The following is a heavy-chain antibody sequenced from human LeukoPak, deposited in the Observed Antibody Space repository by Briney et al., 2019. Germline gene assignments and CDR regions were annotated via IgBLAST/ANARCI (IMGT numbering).Heavy chain of an antibody. J-gene: IGHJ4*02. V-gene: IGHV3-30*14. CDR1: GFTFSSYA. D-gene: IGHD3-10*01. Sequence: PGRSLRLSCAASGFTFSSYAMHWVRQAPGKGLEWVAVISYDGSNKYYADSVKGRFTISRDNSKNTLYLQMNSLRAEDTAVYYCARRLWFGGPFDYWGQGTLVTVSS. CDR2: ISYDGSNK. CDR3: ARRLWFGGPFDY.